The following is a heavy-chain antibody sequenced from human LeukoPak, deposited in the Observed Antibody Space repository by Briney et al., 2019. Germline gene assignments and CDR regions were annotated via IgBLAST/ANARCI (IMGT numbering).Heavy chain of an antibody. CDR1: GGSISSYY. J-gene: IGHJ4*02. V-gene: IGHV4-34*01. CDR2: INHSGST. D-gene: IGHD6-13*01. CDR3: ARGGQQLGN. Sequence: SETLSPTCTVSGGSISSYYWSWIRQPPGKGLEWIGEINHSGSTNYNPSLKSRVTISVDTSKNQFSLQLSSVTAADTVVYYCARGGQQLGNGGQGTLVTVSS.